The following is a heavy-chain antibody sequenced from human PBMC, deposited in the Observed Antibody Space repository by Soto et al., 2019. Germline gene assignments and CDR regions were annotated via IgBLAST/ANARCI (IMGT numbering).Heavy chain of an antibody. Sequence: QVQLVESGGGVVQPGRSLRLSCAASGFTFSSYGMHWVRQAPGKGLEWVAVISYDGSNKYYADSVKGRFTISRDNSKNTLYLQMNSLRAEDTAVYYCAKVTLYDDPGAWFDPWGQGTLVTVSS. CDR2: ISYDGSNK. CDR1: GFTFSSYG. CDR3: AKVTLYDDPGAWFDP. D-gene: IGHD3-3*01. V-gene: IGHV3-30*18. J-gene: IGHJ5*02.